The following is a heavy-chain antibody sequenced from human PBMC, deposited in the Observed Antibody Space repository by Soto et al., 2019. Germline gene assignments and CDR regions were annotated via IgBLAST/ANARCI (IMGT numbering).Heavy chain of an antibody. CDR2: INHSGST. D-gene: IGHD6-19*01. CDR1: GGSFSGYY. J-gene: IGHJ3*02. V-gene: IGHV4-34*01. Sequence: WETLSLTCAVYGGSFSGYYWSWIRQPPGKGLEWIGEINHSGSTNYNPSLKSRVTISVDTSKNQFSLKLSSVTAADTAVYYCARLGRAVAGTDMVRAFDNWGQGTMVTVSS. CDR3: ARLGRAVAGTDMVRAFDN.